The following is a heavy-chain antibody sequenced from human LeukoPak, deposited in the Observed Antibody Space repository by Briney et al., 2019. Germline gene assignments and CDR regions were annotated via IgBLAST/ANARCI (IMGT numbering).Heavy chain of an antibody. D-gene: IGHD3-22*01. V-gene: IGHV1-69*13. CDR3: ARVELYYDSSGYYDALDI. CDR1: GGTFSSYA. Sequence: ASVKVSCKASGGTFSSYAISWVRQAPGQGLEWMGGIIPIFGTANYAQKFQGRVTITADESTSTAYMELSSLRSEDTAVYYCARVELYYDSSGYYDALDIWGQGTMVTVSS. J-gene: IGHJ3*02. CDR2: IIPIFGTA.